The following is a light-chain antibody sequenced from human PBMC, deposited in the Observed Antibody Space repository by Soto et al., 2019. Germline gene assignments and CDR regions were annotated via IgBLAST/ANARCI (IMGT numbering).Light chain of an antibody. Sequence: DIQMTQSPSTLSASVGDRVTITCRASQSFSTSLAWYQQKPGGAPKLLIYKASTLQPGVPSWFRGGGSWTESTLTSTSLQPDDFPTSYCQHYYTCPPSFGGGSRVEIK. V-gene: IGKV1-5*03. CDR2: KAS. CDR3: QHYYTCPPS. J-gene: IGKJ4*01. CDR1: QSFSTS.